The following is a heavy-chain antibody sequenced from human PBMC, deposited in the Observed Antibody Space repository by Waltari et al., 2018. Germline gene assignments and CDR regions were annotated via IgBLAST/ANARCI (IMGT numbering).Heavy chain of an antibody. CDR2: ITGNGENT. J-gene: IGHJ5*02. D-gene: IGHD1-7*01. Sequence: EVQLLESGGGLVQPGGSLRLSCEASGFTFSNYAMSWVRQAPGKGLEWVSVITGNGENTYYAGSVKGRFTISRDNSKNTLSLQMNSLRDDDTAVYSCAKNANANYINWFDPWGQGTLVTVSS. V-gene: IGHV3-23*01. CDR1: GFTFSNYA. CDR3: AKNANANYINWFDP.